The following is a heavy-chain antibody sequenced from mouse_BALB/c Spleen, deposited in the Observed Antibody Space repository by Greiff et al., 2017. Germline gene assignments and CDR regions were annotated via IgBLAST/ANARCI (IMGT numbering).Heavy chain of an antibody. V-gene: IGHV3-1*02. CDR3: ARDYDGYSPWYFDV. D-gene: IGHD2-3*01. Sequence: EVQLQQSGPDLVKPSQSLSLTCTVTGYSITSGYSWHWIRQFPGNKLEWMGYIHYSGSTNYNPSLKSRISITRDTSKNQFFLQLNSVTTEDTATYYCARDYDGYSPWYFDVWGAGTTVTVSS. CDR2: IHYSGST. J-gene: IGHJ1*01. CDR1: GYSITSGYS.